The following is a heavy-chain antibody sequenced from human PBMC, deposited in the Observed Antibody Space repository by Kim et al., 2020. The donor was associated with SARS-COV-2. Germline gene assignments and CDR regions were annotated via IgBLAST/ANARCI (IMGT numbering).Heavy chain of an antibody. J-gene: IGHJ4*02. Sequence: AQKFQGRVTMTRDTSISTAYMELSRLRSDDTAVYYCARGGSYGGGYYFDYWGQGTLVTVSS. CDR3: ARGGSYGGGYYFDY. D-gene: IGHD1-26*01. V-gene: IGHV1-2*02.